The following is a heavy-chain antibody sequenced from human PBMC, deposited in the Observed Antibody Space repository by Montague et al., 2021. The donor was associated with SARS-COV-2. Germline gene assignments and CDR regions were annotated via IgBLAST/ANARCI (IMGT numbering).Heavy chain of an antibody. J-gene: IGHJ1*01. CDR2: IYSGGSST. Sequence: SLRLSCAASGFTFSSNAMSWVRQAPGKGLEWVSVIYSGGSSTYYADSVKGRFTIPRDNSKNTLYLQMNSLRAEDTAVYYCAKQYSSRWYPQYFQHWGQGTLVTVSS. V-gene: IGHV3-23*03. D-gene: IGHD6-13*01. CDR1: GFTFSSNA. CDR3: AKQYSSRWYPQYFQH.